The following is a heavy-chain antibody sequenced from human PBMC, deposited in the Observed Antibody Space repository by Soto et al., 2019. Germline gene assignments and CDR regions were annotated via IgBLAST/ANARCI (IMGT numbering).Heavy chain of an antibody. CDR2: ISGTSNTI. CDR3: ARGFDLQYGMDV. CDR1: GFTLSIYS. Sequence: EVPLVESGGGLVQRGGSVRLSCAASGFTLSIYSMNWVRQAPRKGLEWVSYISGTSNTIYYADSVKGRFTISRDNAKSSLYLQMNSLRDEDTAVYYCARGFDLQYGMDVWGQGTTVTVSS. D-gene: IGHD3-10*01. J-gene: IGHJ6*02. V-gene: IGHV3-48*02.